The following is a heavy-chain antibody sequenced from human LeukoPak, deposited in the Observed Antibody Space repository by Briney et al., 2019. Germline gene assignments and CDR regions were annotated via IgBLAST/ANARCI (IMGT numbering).Heavy chain of an antibody. CDR1: GYTFTGYY. CDR3: ARENTAMVTRPFDY. V-gene: IGHV1-2*02. CDR2: INPHSGGT. Sequence: ASVKVSCKASGYTFTGYYMHWVRQAPGQGLEWMGWINPHSGGTNYAQRFQGRVTMTRDTSISTVYMELSRLRSDDTAVYYCARENTAMVTRPFDYWGQGTLVTVSS. D-gene: IGHD5-18*01. J-gene: IGHJ4*02.